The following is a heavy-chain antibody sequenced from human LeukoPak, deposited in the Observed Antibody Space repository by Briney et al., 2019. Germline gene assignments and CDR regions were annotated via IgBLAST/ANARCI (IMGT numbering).Heavy chain of an antibody. Sequence: SETLSLTCTVSGGSVSSGSFYWSWIRQPPGKGLEWIGYIYYTGSTNYNPSLESRVTISVDTSKNQFSLKLSSVTAADTAVYYCARGAGDYWGQGTLVTVSS. V-gene: IGHV4-61*01. CDR2: IYYTGST. J-gene: IGHJ4*02. CDR3: ARGAGDY. D-gene: IGHD3-10*01. CDR1: GGSVSSGSFY.